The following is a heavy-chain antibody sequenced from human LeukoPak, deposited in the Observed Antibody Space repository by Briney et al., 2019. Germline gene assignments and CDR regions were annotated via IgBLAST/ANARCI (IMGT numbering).Heavy chain of an antibody. CDR3: AKDSPPVPQDYYDSICYFDY. Sequence: PGGSLRLSCAASGFTFSDYNMRWIRQAPGKGLEWVSAISGSGGSTYYADSVKGRFTISRDNSKNTLYLQMNSLRAEDTAVYYCAKDSPPVPQDYYDSICYFDYWGQGTLVTVSS. CDR2: ISGSGGST. CDR1: GFTFSDYN. J-gene: IGHJ4*02. D-gene: IGHD3-22*01. V-gene: IGHV3-23*01.